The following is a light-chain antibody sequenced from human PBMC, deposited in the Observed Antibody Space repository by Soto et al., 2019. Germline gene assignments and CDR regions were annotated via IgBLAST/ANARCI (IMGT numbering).Light chain of an antibody. CDR1: ESVRSR. CDR2: DAS. CDR3: QQRTNWACT. V-gene: IGKV3-11*01. Sequence: EIVLTQSPAILSLSPGERDTLSCRASESVRSRLAWYQQKPGQPPRLLIFDASSRATDIPASFSGSGSGTDFTLTISSLEPEDFAVYYCQQRTNWACTFGPGTRVDIK. J-gene: IGKJ3*01.